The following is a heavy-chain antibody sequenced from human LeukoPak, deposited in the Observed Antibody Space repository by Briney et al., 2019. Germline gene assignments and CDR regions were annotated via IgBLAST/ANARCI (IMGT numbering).Heavy chain of an antibody. CDR3: ARRTTGTLDH. CDR1: GFTFSTYW. V-gene: IGHV3-74*01. J-gene: IGHJ4*02. D-gene: IGHD1-14*01. Sequence: PGGSLRLSCAASGFTFSTYWMHWVRQAPGKGLVWVSRINSDGSSRSYADSVKGRFTISRDNAKSTLYLQMDSLRAEDTAVYYCARRTTGTLDHWGQGTLVTVSS. CDR2: INSDGSSR.